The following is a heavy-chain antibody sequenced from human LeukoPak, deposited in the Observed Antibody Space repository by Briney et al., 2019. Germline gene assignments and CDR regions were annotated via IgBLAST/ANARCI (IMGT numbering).Heavy chain of an antibody. CDR1: GYTFTSYG. CDR3: ARDLPAAGKYNWFDP. Sequence: ASVKVSCKASGYTFTSYGFSWVRQAPGQGLEWMGWISGYNGHTNYAQKFQGRVTMTTDTSTSTAYMDLRSLGSDDTAVYYCARDLPAAGKYNWFDPWGQGTLVTVSS. J-gene: IGHJ5*02. D-gene: IGHD6-13*01. V-gene: IGHV1-18*01. CDR2: ISGYNGHT.